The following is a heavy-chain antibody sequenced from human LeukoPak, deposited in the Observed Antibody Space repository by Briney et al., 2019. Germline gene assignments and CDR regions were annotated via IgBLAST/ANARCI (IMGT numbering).Heavy chain of an antibody. CDR1: GFTFSHYP. CDR2: VSSDGSTK. Sequence: PGGSLRLSCAASGFTFSHYPIHWVRQAPGKGLEWVAVVSSDGSTKNYANSVKGRFTISRDNSKNTLYLQMNSLRAEDTAVYYCAKQLGYCSDGSCYLPYWGQGTLVTVSS. CDR3: AKQLGYCSDGSCYLPY. D-gene: IGHD2-15*01. V-gene: IGHV3-30-3*02. J-gene: IGHJ4*02.